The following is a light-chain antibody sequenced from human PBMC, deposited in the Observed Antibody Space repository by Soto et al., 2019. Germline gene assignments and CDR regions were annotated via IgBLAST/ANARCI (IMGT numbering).Light chain of an antibody. CDR1: SSDVGSYNL. CDR2: DDS. V-gene: IGLV2-23*01. CDR3: CSYAGSSTLV. J-gene: IGLJ2*01. Sequence: QYALTQPASVSGSPGQSITISCTGNSSDVGSYNLVSWYQQHPGKAPKLMIYDDSKRPSGVSNRFSGSKSGNTASLTISGLQAEDEADYHCCSYAGSSTLVFGGGTKLTVL.